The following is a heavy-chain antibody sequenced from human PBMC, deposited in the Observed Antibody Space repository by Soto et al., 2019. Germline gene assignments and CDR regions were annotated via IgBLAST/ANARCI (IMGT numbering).Heavy chain of an antibody. J-gene: IGHJ3*02. CDR1: GGTFSSYA. CDR3: ATELSPILVAPIRVGAFDM. D-gene: IGHD5-12*01. Sequence: QVHLVQSGAEVKKPGSSVRVSCKASGGTFSSYAISWVRQAPGVGLEWMGGIIPMFGTANYAQRFQGRVTITADESSSTAYMELSSLRSEDTAVYYCATELSPILVAPIRVGAFDMWGQGTMVIVSS. V-gene: IGHV1-69*01. CDR2: IIPMFGTA.